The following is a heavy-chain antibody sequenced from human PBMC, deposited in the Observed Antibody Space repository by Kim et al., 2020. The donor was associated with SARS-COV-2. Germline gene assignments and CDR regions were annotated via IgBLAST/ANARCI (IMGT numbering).Heavy chain of an antibody. CDR2: IYYSGST. CDR3: ARARGYCSGGSCYTFTTNYYSYGMDV. J-gene: IGHJ6*02. V-gene: IGHV4-31*02. CDR1: GGSISSGGYY. D-gene: IGHD2-15*01. Sequence: SETLSLTCTVSGGSISSGGYYWSWIRQHPGKGLEWIGYIYYSGSTYYNPSLKSRVTISVDTSKNQFSLKLSSVTAADTDVYYCARARGYCSGGSCYTFTTNYYSYGMDVWGQGTTVTVSS.